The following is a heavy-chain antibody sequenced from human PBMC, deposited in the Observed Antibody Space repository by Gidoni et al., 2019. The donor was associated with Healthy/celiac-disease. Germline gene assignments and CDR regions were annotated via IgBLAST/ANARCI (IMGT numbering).Heavy chain of an antibody. J-gene: IGHJ4*02. D-gene: IGHD1-26*01. V-gene: IGHV1-2*02. Sequence: QVQLVQSGAEVKKPGASVKVSCKAAGDTVTGYYMHWVRQAPGQGLEWMGWINPNSGGTNYAQKFQGRVTMTRDTSISTASMELSRLRSDDTAVYYCARVPGSYFYYFDYWGQGTLVTVSS. CDR3: ARVPGSYFYYFDY. CDR1: GDTVTGYY. CDR2: INPNSGGT.